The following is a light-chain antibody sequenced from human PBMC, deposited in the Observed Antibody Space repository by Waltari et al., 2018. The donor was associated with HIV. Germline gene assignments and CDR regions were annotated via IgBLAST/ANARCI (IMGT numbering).Light chain of an antibody. V-gene: IGLV4-69*01. CDR1: RGHSNYD. Sequence: QLVLTQSPSASASLGASVKFTCTLSRGHSNYDIAWHQQQPEKGPRYLRKLNSDGSHRKGDAIPDRFSGSSSGSQRYLTISSLQSEDEADYYCQTWDTGIRVFGGGTKLTVL. CDR3: QTWDTGIRV. J-gene: IGLJ3*02. CDR2: LNSDGSH.